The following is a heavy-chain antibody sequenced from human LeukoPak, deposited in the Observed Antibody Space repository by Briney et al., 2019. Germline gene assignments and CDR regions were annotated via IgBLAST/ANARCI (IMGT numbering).Heavy chain of an antibody. V-gene: IGHV3-23*01. CDR3: AKDLYLREFWSGYFDY. J-gene: IGHJ4*02. CDR2: ISASGSAT. Sequence: GGSLRLSCAASGFIFSNYGMDWVRQAPGKGLEWVAAISASGSATSYADSVRGRFTISRDNSKSTTYLQMNSLRAEDTAVFYCAKDLYLREFWSGYFDYWGQGIPVTVSS. CDR1: GFIFSNYG. D-gene: IGHD3-3*01.